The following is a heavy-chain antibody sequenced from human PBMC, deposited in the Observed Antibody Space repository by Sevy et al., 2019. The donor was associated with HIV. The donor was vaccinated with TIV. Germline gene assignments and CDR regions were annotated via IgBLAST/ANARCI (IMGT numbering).Heavy chain of an antibody. Sequence: GGALRLSCAASGFTFSSYGMHWVRQAPGKGLEWVAVIWYDGSNKYYADSGKGRFTISRDNSKNTLYLQMNSLRAEDTAVYYCARDSPIVVVTATPGYFDLWGRGTLVTVSS. CDR2: IWYDGSNK. CDR3: ARDSPIVVVTATPGYFDL. D-gene: IGHD2-21*02. CDR1: GFTFSSYG. J-gene: IGHJ2*01. V-gene: IGHV3-33*01.